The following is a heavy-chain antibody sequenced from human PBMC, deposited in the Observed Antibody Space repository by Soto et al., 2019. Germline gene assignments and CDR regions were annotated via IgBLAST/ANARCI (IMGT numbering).Heavy chain of an antibody. V-gene: IGHV3-23*01. CDR1: GFTFSSHA. CDR3: AKGDCSGGTCYSLVYFDY. CDR2: ISGSGCST. Sequence: GGSLRLSCGASGFTFSSHAMGWVRQAPGKGLEWVSGISGSGCSTYYADSVKGRFTISRDNSKGTLYLQMNSLRAEDTAVYYCAKGDCSGGTCYSLVYFDYWGQGTLVTVSS. J-gene: IGHJ4*02. D-gene: IGHD2-15*01.